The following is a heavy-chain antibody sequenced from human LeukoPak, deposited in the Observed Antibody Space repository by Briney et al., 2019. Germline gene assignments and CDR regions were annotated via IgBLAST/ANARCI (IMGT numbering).Heavy chain of an antibody. V-gene: IGHV3-49*04. D-gene: IGHD3-22*01. CDR3: SYYDSSGYYPHFDY. Sequence: TGGSLRLSCTASGFTFGDYAMSWVRQAPGKGLEWVGFIRSKAYGGTTEYAASVKGRFTISRDDSKSIAYLQMNSLKTEDTAVYYCSYYDSSGYYPHFDYWVQGTLVTVSS. J-gene: IGHJ4*02. CDR2: IRSKAYGGTT. CDR1: GFTFGDYA.